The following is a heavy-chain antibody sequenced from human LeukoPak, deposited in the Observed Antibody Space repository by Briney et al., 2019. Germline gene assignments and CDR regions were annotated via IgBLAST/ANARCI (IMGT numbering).Heavy chain of an antibody. V-gene: IGHV4-34*01. CDR1: GGSISSGGYY. CDR3: ARKSYGSGSYYINWFDP. D-gene: IGHD3-10*01. J-gene: IGHJ5*02. CDR2: INHSGST. Sequence: PSETLSLTCAVSGGSISSGGYYWSWIRQPPGKGLEWIGEINHSGSTNYNPSLKSRVTISVDTSKNQFSLKLSSVTAADTAVYYCARKSYGSGSYYINWFDPWGQGTLVTVSS.